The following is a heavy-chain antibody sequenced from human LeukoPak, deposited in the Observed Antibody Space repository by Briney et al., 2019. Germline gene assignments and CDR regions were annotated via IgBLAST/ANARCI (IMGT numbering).Heavy chain of an antibody. D-gene: IGHD3-16*02. V-gene: IGHV3-11*01. CDR1: GFTFSDYY. CDR3: ARTVITFGGVIVIPYYFDY. Sequence: GGSLRLSCAASGFTFSDYYMSWIRRAPGKGLEWVSYISSSGSTIYYADSVKGRFTISRDNAKNSLYLQMNSLRAEDTAVYYCARTVITFGGVIVIPYYFDYWGQGTLVTVSS. CDR2: ISSSGSTI. J-gene: IGHJ4*02.